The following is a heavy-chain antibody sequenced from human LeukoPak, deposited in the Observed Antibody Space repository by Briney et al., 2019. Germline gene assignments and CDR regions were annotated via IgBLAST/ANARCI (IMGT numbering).Heavy chain of an antibody. CDR2: IKQVGGEI. V-gene: IGHV3-7*02. CDR1: GFTFSDYW. Sequence: GGSLRLSCAASGFTFSDYWMSWVRQAPGKGLEWVANIKQVGGEIHYVDSVKGRFTISRDNAKNSLFLQMNSLRVEDTAIYYCAVSFRYLDLWGRGTLVTVSS. J-gene: IGHJ2*01. CDR3: AVSFRYLDL.